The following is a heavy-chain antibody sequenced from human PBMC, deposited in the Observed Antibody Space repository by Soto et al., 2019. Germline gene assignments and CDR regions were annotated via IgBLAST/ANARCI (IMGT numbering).Heavy chain of an antibody. V-gene: IGHV3-30*18. CDR3: AKCMFGGVIVSGYDY. CDR2: ISYDGSNK. J-gene: IGHJ4*02. D-gene: IGHD3-16*02. Sequence: QVQLVESGGGVVQPGRSLRLSCAASGFTFSSYGMHWVRQVPGKGLEWVAVISYDGSNKYYADSVKGRFTISRDNSKNPLYLQMNSLRAEDTAVYYCAKCMFGGVIVSGYDYWGQGTLVTVSS. CDR1: GFTFSSYG.